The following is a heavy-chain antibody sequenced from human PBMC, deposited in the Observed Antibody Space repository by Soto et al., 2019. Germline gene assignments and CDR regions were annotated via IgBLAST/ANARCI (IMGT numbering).Heavy chain of an antibody. J-gene: IGHJ4*02. CDR2: ISAYNGNT. CDR1: GYTFTSYG. V-gene: IGHV1-18*01. Sequence: ASVKVSCKASGYTFTSYGISWVRQAPGQGLEWMGWISAYNGNTNYAQKLQGRVTMTTDTSTSTAYMELRSLRSDDTAVYYCARDTPLWYCSGWYAEYYFDYWGQGTLVTVSS. CDR3: ARDTPLWYCSGWYAEYYFDY. D-gene: IGHD6-19*01.